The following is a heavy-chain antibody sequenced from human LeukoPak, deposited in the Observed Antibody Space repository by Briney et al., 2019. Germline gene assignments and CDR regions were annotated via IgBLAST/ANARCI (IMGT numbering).Heavy chain of an antibody. Sequence: GGSLRLSCAASGFTFSSYAMSWVRQAPGKGLEWVSGISGSGGSTYYADSRFIISRDNSENTLYLQMNSLRAEDTAVYYCAASLPNIVVVPATKGPFGYWGQGALVTVSS. D-gene: IGHD2-2*01. J-gene: IGHJ4*02. V-gene: IGHV3-23*01. CDR3: AASLPNIVVVPATKGPFGY. CDR2: ISGSGGST. CDR1: GFTFSSYA.